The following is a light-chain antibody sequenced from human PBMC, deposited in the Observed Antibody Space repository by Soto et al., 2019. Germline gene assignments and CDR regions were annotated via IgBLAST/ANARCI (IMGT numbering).Light chain of an antibody. CDR3: QQYGSSPLT. V-gene: IGKV3-20*01. CDR1: QSVSSTN. J-gene: IGKJ4*01. Sequence: EIVLTQSPGTLSLSPGERATLSCRASQSVSSTNLSWYQQKPGQAPRLVIYGASIRAAGIPDRFSGSGSGTDISLTISKLEPQYFVVYYCQQYGSSPLTFGGGTKVEIK. CDR2: GAS.